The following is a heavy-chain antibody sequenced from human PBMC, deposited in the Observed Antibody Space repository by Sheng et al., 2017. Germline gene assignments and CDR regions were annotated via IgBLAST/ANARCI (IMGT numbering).Heavy chain of an antibody. CDR3: ARGRIPAAYVTS. J-gene: IGHJ5*02. CDR2: IYYSGST. CDR1: GGSISSSSYY. D-gene: IGHD2-2*01. V-gene: IGHV4-39*07. Sequence: QLQLQESGPGLVKPSETLSLTCTVSGGSISSSSYYWGWIRQPPGKGLEWIGSIYYSGSTYYNPSLKSRVTISVDTSKNQFSLKLSSVTAADTAVYYCARGRIPAAYVTSWGQGTLVTVSS.